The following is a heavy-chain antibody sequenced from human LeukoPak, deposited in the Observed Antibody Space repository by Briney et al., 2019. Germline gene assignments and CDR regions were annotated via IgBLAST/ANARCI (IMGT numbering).Heavy chain of an antibody. CDR3: ARRPISIAAAVHYFDY. D-gene: IGHD6-13*01. CDR2: INHSGST. CDR1: GGSFSGYY. Sequence: SETLSLTCAVYGGSFSGYYWSWIRQPPGKGLEWIGEINHSGSTNYNPSLKSRVTISVDTSKNQFSLKLSSVTAADTAVYYCARRPISIAAAVHYFDYWGQGTLVTVSS. V-gene: IGHV4-34*01. J-gene: IGHJ4*02.